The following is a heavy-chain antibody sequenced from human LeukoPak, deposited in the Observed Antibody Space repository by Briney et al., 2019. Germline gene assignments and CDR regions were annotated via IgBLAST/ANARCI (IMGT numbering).Heavy chain of an antibody. J-gene: IGHJ5*02. CDR2: IIPIFGTA. CDR1: GGTFSSYA. V-gene: IGHV1-69*13. D-gene: IGHD6-13*01. CDR3: ARLNLGEQLVRYWFDP. Sequence: ASVKVSCKASGGTFSSYAISWVRQAPGQGLEWMGGIIPIFGTANYAQKFQGRVTITADESTSIAYMELSSLRSEDTAVYYCARLNLGEQLVRYWFDPWGQGTLVTVSS.